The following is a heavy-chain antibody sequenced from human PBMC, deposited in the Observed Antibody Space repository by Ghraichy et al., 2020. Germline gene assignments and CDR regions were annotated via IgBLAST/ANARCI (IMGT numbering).Heavy chain of an antibody. V-gene: IGHV4-34*01. D-gene: IGHD3-3*01. J-gene: IGHJ4*02. Sequence: SETLSLTCAVYGGSFSGHYWSWIRQPPGKGLEWIGEINHSGSTNYNPSLKSRVTISGDTSKNQFSLKLTSVTAADTAVYYCASRFWSGYYILSYWGQGTLVAVSS. CDR2: INHSGST. CDR3: ASRFWSGYYILSY. CDR1: GGSFSGHY.